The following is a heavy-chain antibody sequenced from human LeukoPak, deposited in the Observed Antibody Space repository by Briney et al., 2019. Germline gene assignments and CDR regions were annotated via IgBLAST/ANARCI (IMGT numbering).Heavy chain of an antibody. Sequence: ASVKVSCKASGFALTTYNIVWLRQAPGQGLEWMGWMDPNSGNTGYAQKFQGRVTITRNTSISTAYMELSSLRSEDTAMYYCARAFTFKDYFDYWGQGTLVTVSS. J-gene: IGHJ4*02. D-gene: IGHD3-16*01. CDR3: ARAFTFKDYFDY. CDR1: GFALTTYN. CDR2: MDPNSGNT. V-gene: IGHV1-8*03.